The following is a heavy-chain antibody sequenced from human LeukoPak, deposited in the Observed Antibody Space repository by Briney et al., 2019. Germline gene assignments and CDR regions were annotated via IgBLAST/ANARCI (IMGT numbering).Heavy chain of an antibody. Sequence: SETLSLTCAVSGGSISSSNYYWGWIRQPPGKGLEWIGSIYYSGSTFYNPSLKSRVTISVDTSKNQFSLKLSSVTAADTAVYYCAREGFYHWGQGTLVTVSS. CDR2: IYYSGST. J-gene: IGHJ4*02. CDR1: GGSISSSNYY. V-gene: IGHV4-39*02. CDR3: AREGFYH.